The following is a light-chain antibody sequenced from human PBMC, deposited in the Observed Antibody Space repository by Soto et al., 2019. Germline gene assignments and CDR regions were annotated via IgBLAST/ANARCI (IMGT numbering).Light chain of an antibody. J-gene: IGLJ1*01. CDR1: SSNIGTSS. Sequence: QSVLTQPHSASGTPGQRVTISCSGSSSNIGTSSVHWFQQLPGTAPKLLISTTNQRPSGVPERFSGSKSGTSASLAISGLQSEDEAEYYCAAWDDNLNGHVFGTGTKVTVL. CDR3: AAWDDNLNGHV. V-gene: IGLV1-44*01. CDR2: TTN.